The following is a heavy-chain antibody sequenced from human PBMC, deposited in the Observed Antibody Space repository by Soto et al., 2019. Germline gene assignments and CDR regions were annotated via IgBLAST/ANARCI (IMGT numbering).Heavy chain of an antibody. CDR1: GFTFNSYG. V-gene: IGHV3-33*05. CDR2: IEYNAKNR. Sequence: QVQLVESGGGVVQPGTSLRLSCTASGFTFNSYGIHWVRQAPGKGLEWLALIEYNAKNRFYADSVKGRFSISRDNSMNTVYLQVNGLRAEDTAVYYCAREGDDYCSGTRCFHYYGLDVWGQETTVIVSS. J-gene: IGHJ6*02. CDR3: AREGDDYCSGTRCFHYYGLDV. D-gene: IGHD2-15*01.